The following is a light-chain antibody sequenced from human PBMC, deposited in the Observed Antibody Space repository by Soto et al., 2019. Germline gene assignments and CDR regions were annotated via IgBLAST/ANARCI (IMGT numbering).Light chain of an antibody. J-gene: IGKJ1*01. Sequence: IQMTQSPSSLSASVGDRLTIACLASQIISTYLNWYRQSPGKAPELLIYAASSLQSGVPSRFSGSGSGTDFTLTISSLQPEDFATYYCLQDYNYPWTFGQGTKVDIK. CDR3: LQDYNYPWT. CDR1: QIISTY. V-gene: IGKV1-6*01. CDR2: AAS.